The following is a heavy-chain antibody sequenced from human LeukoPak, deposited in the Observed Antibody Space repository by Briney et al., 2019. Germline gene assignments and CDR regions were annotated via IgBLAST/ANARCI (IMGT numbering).Heavy chain of an antibody. CDR3: ATWLQMHF. Sequence: SETLSLTCTVSGSSIRGSNFYWGWIRQPLGKGLEWIGTIYSTGSTYYNASLKSRVTISVDTSKNQFSLRLTSVTAADTAVYYCATWLQMHFWGQGTLVTVSS. J-gene: IGHJ4*02. V-gene: IGHV4-39*07. CDR1: GSSIRGSNFY. D-gene: IGHD5-24*01. CDR2: IYSTGST.